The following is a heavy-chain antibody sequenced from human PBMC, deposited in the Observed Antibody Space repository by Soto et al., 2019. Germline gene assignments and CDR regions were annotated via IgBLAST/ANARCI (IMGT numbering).Heavy chain of an antibody. V-gene: IGHV4-59*01. CDR2: VYYSGNT. J-gene: IGHJ4*02. Sequence: PSETLSLTCTVSGGSISPYYWSWIRQPPGKGLEWIGYVYYSGNTNYNPSLESRVTISVDTSRNRFSLNLTSATAADTAIYYCTRVLDPGYSDYWGQGILVTVSS. CDR3: TRVLDPGYSDY. CDR1: GGSISPYY.